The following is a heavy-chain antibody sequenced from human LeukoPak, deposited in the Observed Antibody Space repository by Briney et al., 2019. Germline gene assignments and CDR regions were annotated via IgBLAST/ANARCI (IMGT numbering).Heavy chain of an antibody. D-gene: IGHD3-22*01. CDR1: GGSISSYY. V-gene: IGHV4-59*08. CDR2: IYYSGSA. CDR3: ARGDSSGYSNWFDP. Sequence: SETLSLTCTVSGGSISSYYWSWIRQPPGKGLEWIGYIYYSGSANYNPSLKSRVTISVDTSKNQFSLKPSSVTAADTAVYYCARGDSSGYSNWFDPWGQGTLVTVSS. J-gene: IGHJ5*02.